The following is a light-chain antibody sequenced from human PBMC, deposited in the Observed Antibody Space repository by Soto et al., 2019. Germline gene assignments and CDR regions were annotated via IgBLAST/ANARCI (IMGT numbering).Light chain of an antibody. Sequence: QSVLTQPPSASGTPGQRVTISCSGSSSNIGSNIVNWYQQLPGTAPKLLIYSRNQRPSGVPDRFSASKSGTSVSLAISGLQSEDEADYYCETWDDSLSGVVFGGGTKLTVL. J-gene: IGLJ3*02. CDR2: SRN. V-gene: IGLV1-44*01. CDR1: SSNIGSNI. CDR3: ETWDDSLSGVV.